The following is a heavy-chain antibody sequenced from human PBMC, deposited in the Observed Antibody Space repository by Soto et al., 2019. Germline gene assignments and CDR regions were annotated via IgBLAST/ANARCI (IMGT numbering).Heavy chain of an antibody. CDR2: IYYSGST. CDR3: ARWPIIVATTNDADLKYYFDY. V-gene: IGHV4-30-4*01. CDR1: GGSISSGDYY. J-gene: IGHJ4*02. Sequence: KASETLSLTCTVSGGSISSGDYYWSWIRQPPGKGLEWIGYIYYSGSTYYNPSLKSRVTISVDTSKNQFSLKLSSVTAADTAVYYCARWPIIVATTNDADLKYYFDYWGQGTLVTVSS. D-gene: IGHD5-12*01.